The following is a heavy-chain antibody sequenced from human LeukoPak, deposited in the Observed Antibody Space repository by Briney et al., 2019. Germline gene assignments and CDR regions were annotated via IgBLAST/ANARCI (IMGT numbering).Heavy chain of an antibody. V-gene: IGHV3-21*01. J-gene: IGHJ4*02. CDR2: ISSSSSYI. CDR1: GFTFSSYS. D-gene: IGHD6-19*01. Sequence: GRTLRLSCAASGFTFSSYSMNWVRQAPGKGLEWVSSISSSSSYIYYADSVKGRFTISRDNAKNSLYLQMNSLRAEDTAVYYCARDWSYSSGWRGVGYWGQGTLVTVSS. CDR3: ARDWSYSSGWRGVGY.